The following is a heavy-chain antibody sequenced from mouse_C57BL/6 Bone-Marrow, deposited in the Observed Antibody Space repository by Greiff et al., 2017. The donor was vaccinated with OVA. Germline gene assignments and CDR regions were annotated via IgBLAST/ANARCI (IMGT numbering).Heavy chain of an antibody. CDR1: GYSITSDY. J-gene: IGHJ4*01. D-gene: IGHD2-10*02. V-gene: IGHV3-8*01. Sequence: EVKLLESGAGLVKPSQTLSLSCSVTGYSITSDYWNWIRKFPGHKLEYMGYISSSGSTYYYPSLNSRISITRDTSKNQYYLQLNSVTTEDTATYYCAREGYGYAMDYWGQGTSVTVSS. CDR3: AREGYGYAMDY. CDR2: ISSSGST.